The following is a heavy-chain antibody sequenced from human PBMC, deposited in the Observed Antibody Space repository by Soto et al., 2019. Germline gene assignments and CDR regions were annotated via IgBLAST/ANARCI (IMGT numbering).Heavy chain of an antibody. D-gene: IGHD3-10*01. V-gene: IGHV3-23*01. CDR1: GFTFSSYA. CDR2: IGSSIDNT. CDR3: ANRGRYYFDY. J-gene: IGHJ4*02. Sequence: EVQLLESGGGLVQPGGSLRLSCAASGFTFSSYAMGWVRQAPGKGLEWVSTIGSSIDNTYYADSVKGRFTISRDNSKNTLHLQMNSLRAEDRAVYFCANRGRYYFDYWGQGALVTVSS.